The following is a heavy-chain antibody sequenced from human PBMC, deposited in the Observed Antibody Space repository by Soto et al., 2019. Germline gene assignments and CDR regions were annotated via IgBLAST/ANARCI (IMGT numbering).Heavy chain of an antibody. CDR3: ARDLRSSSWPGPNYYYYYGMDV. CDR1: GFTFSSYG. Sequence: QVQLVESGGGVVQPRRSLRLSCAASGFTFSSYGMHWVRQAPGKGLEWVAVIWYDGSNKYYADSVKGRFTISRDNSKNTLYLQMNSLRAEDTAVYYCARDLRSSSWPGPNYYYYYGMDVWGQGTTVTVSS. CDR2: IWYDGSNK. D-gene: IGHD6-13*01. J-gene: IGHJ6*02. V-gene: IGHV3-33*01.